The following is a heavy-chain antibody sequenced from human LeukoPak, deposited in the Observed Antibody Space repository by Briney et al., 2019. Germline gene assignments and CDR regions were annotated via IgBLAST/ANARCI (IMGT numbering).Heavy chain of an antibody. D-gene: IGHD6-13*01. J-gene: IGHJ4*02. CDR2: IWYDGSKK. V-gene: IGHV3-33*01. CDR3: ARGIAAAGEFDY. CDR1: GFTFSSYG. Sequence: GRSLRLSCAASGFTFSSYGMHWVRQAPGKGLVWVAVIWYDGSKKYYADSVKGRSTISRDNSKNTLYLQMNSLRAEDTAVYYCARGIAAAGEFDYWGQGTLVTVSS.